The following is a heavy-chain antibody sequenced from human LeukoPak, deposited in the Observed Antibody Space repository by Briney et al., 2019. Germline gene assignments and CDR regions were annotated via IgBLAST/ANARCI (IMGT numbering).Heavy chain of an antibody. CDR2: IYPRDGST. J-gene: IGHJ4*02. CDR1: GYSFTSNY. V-gene: IGHV1-46*01. CDR3: ARDQEAFDY. Sequence: ASVKVSCKASGYSFTSNYIHWVRQAPGQGLEWMGMIYPRDGSTSYAQKFQGRVTVTRDTSTSTVHMELSGLRSEDTAVYYCARDQEAFDYWGQGTLVAVSS.